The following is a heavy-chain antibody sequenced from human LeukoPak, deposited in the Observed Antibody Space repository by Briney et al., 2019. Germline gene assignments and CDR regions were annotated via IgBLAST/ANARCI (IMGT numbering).Heavy chain of an antibody. CDR3: ARRPYEGNGYYFDF. J-gene: IGHJ4*02. D-gene: IGHD3-22*01. V-gene: IGHV5-51*01. CDR1: GYSFTNYW. CDR2: IYPGDSDT. Sequence: GESLKISCGGSGYSFTNYWIAWVRQMPGKGLEWMGIIYPGDSDTRYSPSFQGQVTISADKSISTAYLQWTSLKASDTAIYYCARRPYEGNGYYFDFWGQGTLVTVSS.